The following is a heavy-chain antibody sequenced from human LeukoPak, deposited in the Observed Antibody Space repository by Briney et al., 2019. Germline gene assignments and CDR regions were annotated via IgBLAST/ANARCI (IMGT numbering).Heavy chain of an antibody. V-gene: IGHV3-21*01. Sequence: GGSLRLSCAASGFTFSSYSMNWVRQAPGKGLEWVSSISSSSYIYYADSVKGRFTISRDNAKNSLYLQMNSLRAEDTAVYYCARDRGDGYNLGGYWGQGTLVTVSS. CDR1: GFTFSSYS. D-gene: IGHD5-24*01. CDR2: ISSSSYI. CDR3: ARDRGDGYNLGGY. J-gene: IGHJ4*02.